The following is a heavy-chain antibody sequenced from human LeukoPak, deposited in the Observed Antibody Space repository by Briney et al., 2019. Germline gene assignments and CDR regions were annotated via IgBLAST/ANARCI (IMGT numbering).Heavy chain of an antibody. D-gene: IGHD3-10*01. Sequence: GGSLRLSCAASGFTFSDYYMSWIRQAPGKGLEWVSYISSSGSTIYYADYVKGRFTISRDNAKNSLYLQMNSLRAEDTAVYYCARDEYVRGARTSYYHGMDVWGQGTTVTVSS. J-gene: IGHJ6*02. V-gene: IGHV3-11*01. CDR2: ISSSGSTI. CDR1: GFTFSDYY. CDR3: ARDEYVRGARTSYYHGMDV.